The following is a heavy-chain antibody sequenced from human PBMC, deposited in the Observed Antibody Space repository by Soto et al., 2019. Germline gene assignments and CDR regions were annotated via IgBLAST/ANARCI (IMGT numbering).Heavy chain of an antibody. CDR3: ARADYSNYEAFDY. CDR1: GYTFTSYA. D-gene: IGHD4-4*01. CDR2: TNAGNGNT. V-gene: IGHV1-3*01. J-gene: IGHJ4*02. Sequence: ASVKVSCKASGYTFTSYAMHWVRQAPGQRLEWMGWTNAGNGNTKYSQKFQGRVTITRDTSASTAYMELSSLRSEDTAVYYCARADYSNYEAFDYWGQGTLVTVSS.